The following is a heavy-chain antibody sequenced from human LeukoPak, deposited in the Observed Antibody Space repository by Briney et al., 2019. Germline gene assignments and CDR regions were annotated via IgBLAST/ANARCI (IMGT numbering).Heavy chain of an antibody. CDR3: AKTDCTSSSCYTIDY. CDR1: GFTFSSFS. CDR2: VSTGGADT. Sequence: GGSLRLSCAASGFTFSSFSMNWVRQAPGKGLEWVSTVSTGGADTSYADSGRGRFTISGDNTENTLYLQMNSLRAEDTAVYYCAKTDCTSSSCYTIDYWGQGTLVTVSS. D-gene: IGHD2-2*02. J-gene: IGHJ4*02. V-gene: IGHV3-23*01.